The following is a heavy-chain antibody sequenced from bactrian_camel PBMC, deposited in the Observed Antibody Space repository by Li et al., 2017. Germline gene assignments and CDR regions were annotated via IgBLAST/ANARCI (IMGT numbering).Heavy chain of an antibody. Sequence: VQLVESGGGSVQAGESLRLSCAADFGYTICRYDMSWYRQAPGKDREFVSLIDSDGRINYSDSVKGRFTLSHDRSKNTMYLQMDNLKTEDTGVYYCAALNSTYGGRFGWCKDFRGQGTQVTVS. CDR3: AALNSTYGGRFGWCKDF. V-gene: IGHV3S10*01. CDR2: IDSDGRI. D-gene: IGHD6*01. CDR1: GYTICRYD. J-gene: IGHJ4*01.